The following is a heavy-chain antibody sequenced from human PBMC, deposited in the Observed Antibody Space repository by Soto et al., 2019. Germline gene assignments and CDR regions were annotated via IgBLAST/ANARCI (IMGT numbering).Heavy chain of an antibody. J-gene: IGHJ4*02. V-gene: IGHV5-51*01. CDR3: TRHTGYDSSLDY. Sequence: PGESLKISCKGSGYSFTTYWIGWVRQMPGKGPEWMGIINPGLSDTRYSPSFQGQVTISADKSINTAYLQWSSLQASDTAVYYCTRHTGYDSSLDYWGQGTLVTVSS. CDR1: GYSFTTYW. D-gene: IGHD5-12*01. CDR2: INPGLSDT.